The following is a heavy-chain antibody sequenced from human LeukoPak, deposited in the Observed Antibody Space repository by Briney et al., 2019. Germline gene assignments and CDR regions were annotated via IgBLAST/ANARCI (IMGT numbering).Heavy chain of an antibody. CDR2: INHSGST. CDR1: GGSFSGYY. J-gene: IGHJ3*02. D-gene: IGHD3-3*01. V-gene: IGHV4-34*01. CDR3: ASTIFGVVPRAFDI. Sequence: SETLSLTCAVYGGSFSGYYWSWIRQPPGKGLEWIGEINHSGSTNYNPSLKSRVTISVDTSKNQFSLKLSSVTAADTAVYYCASTIFGVVPRAFDIWGQGTMVTVSS.